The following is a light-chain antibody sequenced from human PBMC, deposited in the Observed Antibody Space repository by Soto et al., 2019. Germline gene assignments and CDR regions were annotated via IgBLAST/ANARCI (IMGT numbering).Light chain of an antibody. V-gene: IGKV1-12*01. J-gene: IGKJ4*01. CDR1: QGVNSW. CDR3: QQTNSFPHT. CDR2: AAS. Sequence: DIQMSQSPSYVSAYVGDRVTITCRASQGVNSWLAWYQQKPGKAPTLLIYAASTLQSGVPSRFSGSGSTTDFTLTISSLQPEDFATYFCQQTNSFPHTFGGGTKVDIK.